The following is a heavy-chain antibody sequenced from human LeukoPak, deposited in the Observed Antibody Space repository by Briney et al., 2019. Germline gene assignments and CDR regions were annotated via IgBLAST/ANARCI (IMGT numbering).Heavy chain of an antibody. Sequence: PGGSLELSCAASGFTFSGSAIHWVRQASGKGLEWVGRVRGKVNSYATAYAASVKGRFAISRDDSKNTAYLQMNSLKTEDTAVYYCTRDSSTLWALDFYYMDVWGKGTTVTVSS. CDR2: VRGKVNSYAT. J-gene: IGHJ6*03. D-gene: IGHD6-13*01. CDR1: GFTFSGSA. CDR3: TRDSSTLWALDFYYMDV. V-gene: IGHV3-73*01.